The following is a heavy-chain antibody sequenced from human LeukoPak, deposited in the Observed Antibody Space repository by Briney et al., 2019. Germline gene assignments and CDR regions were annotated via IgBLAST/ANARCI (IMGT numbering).Heavy chain of an antibody. CDR2: INHSGST. Sequence: SETLSLTCAVYGGSFSGYYWSWIRQPPGKGLEWIGEINHSGSTNYNPSLKSRVTISVDTSKDQFSLKLSSVTAADTAVYYCARLAYCGGDCYWVDYWGQGTLVTVSS. CDR1: GGSFSGYY. D-gene: IGHD2-21*02. J-gene: IGHJ4*02. V-gene: IGHV4-34*01. CDR3: ARLAYCGGDCYWVDY.